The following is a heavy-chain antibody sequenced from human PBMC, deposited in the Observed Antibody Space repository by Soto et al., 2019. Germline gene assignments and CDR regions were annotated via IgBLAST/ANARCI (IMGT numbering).Heavy chain of an antibody. D-gene: IGHD6-13*01. V-gene: IGHV1-18*01. J-gene: IGHJ5*02. CDR1: GYTFTSYG. Sequence: ASVKVSCKASGYTFTSYGISWVRQAPGQGLEWMGWISAYNGNTNYAQKLQGRVTMTTDTSTSTAYMELSSLRSEDTAVYYCIIAAAAKNWFDPWGQGTLVTVSS. CDR2: ISAYNGNT. CDR3: IIAAAAKNWFDP.